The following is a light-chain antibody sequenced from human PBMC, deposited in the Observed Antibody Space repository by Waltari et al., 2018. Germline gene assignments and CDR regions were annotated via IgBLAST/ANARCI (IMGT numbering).Light chain of an antibody. CDR3: MQALPAAWT. J-gene: IGKJ2*02. CDR2: LGS. CDR1: QSLLHSNGYND. Sequence: AMTQPPLPLPVTPAEPASITCRSTQSLLHSNGYNDVDWYLQQPGPSPQVLIYLGSKSASWVPDRFSGSGAGTDFTLKISRVEAEDVGVYCCMQALPAAWTFSQGTKLEIK. V-gene: IGKV2-28*01.